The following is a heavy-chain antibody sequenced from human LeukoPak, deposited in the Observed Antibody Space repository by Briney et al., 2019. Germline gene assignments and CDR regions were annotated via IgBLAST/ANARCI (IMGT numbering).Heavy chain of an antibody. Sequence: GGSLRLSCAASGFTFSSYSMNWVRQAPRQGLEWVSSISSSSSYIYYADSVKGRFNISRDNAKNSLYLQMNSLRAEDTAVYYCARDYPEQWLVPDYWGQGTLVTVSA. V-gene: IGHV3-21*01. J-gene: IGHJ4*02. CDR1: GFTFSSYS. D-gene: IGHD6-19*01. CDR3: ARDYPEQWLVPDY. CDR2: ISSSSSYI.